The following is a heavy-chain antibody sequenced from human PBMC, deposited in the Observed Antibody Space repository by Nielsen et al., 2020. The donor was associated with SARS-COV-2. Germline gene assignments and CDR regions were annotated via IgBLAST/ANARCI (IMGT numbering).Heavy chain of an antibody. V-gene: IGHV4-59*01. Sequence: WIRQPPGKGLEWIGYIYYSGSTNYNPSLKSRVTISVDTSKNQFSLKVNSVTAADTAVYYCARCTGYYYYMDVWGKGTTVTVSS. CDR3: ARCTGYYYYMDV. J-gene: IGHJ6*03. CDR2: IYYSGST. D-gene: IGHD2-8*01.